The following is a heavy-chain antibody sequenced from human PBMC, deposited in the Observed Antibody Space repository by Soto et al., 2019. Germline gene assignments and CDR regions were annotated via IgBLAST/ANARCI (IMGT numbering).Heavy chain of an antibody. Sequence: SVKVSCKASGFTFTSSAMKWVRQARGQRLEWIGWIVVGSGNTDYAQKFQERVTITRDMSTSTTYMELSSLRSEDTAVYYCARDTFPAYFGVVIAAFDIWGQGTRVTVSS. CDR3: ARDTFPAYFGVVIAAFDI. J-gene: IGHJ3*02. CDR1: GFTFTSSA. D-gene: IGHD3-3*01. CDR2: IVVGSGNT. V-gene: IGHV1-58*02.